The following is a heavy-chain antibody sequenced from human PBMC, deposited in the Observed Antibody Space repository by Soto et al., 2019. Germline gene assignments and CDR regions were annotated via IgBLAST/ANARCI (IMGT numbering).Heavy chain of an antibody. CDR3: TRDASRDSSARGWFDP. CDR2: ISSNSAYI. D-gene: IGHD6-13*01. CDR1: GFTFRSFT. Sequence: GGSLRLSCAASGFTFRSFTMNWVRQAPGKGLEWVSTISSNSAYIYYTDALRGRFTISRDNAKNSLHLQMNSLRAEDTAVYYCTRDASRDSSARGWFDPWGPGPLVTVSS. J-gene: IGHJ5*02. V-gene: IGHV3-21*01.